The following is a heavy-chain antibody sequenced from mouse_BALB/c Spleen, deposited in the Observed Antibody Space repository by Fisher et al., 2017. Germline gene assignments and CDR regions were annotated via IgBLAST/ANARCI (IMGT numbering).Heavy chain of an antibody. V-gene: IGHV1S12*01. Sequence: KFKGKATLTADTSSSTAYMQLKSLTSEDSAVYYCARGGLAMDYWGQGTSVTVSS. CDR3: ARGGLAMDY. D-gene: IGHD3-3*01. J-gene: IGHJ4*01.